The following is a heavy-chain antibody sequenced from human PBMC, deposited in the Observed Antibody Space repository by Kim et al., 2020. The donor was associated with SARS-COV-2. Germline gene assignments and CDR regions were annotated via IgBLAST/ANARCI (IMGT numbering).Heavy chain of an antibody. CDR3: AKDRSLDSGSQGGY. V-gene: IGHV3-48*02. J-gene: IGHJ4*02. D-gene: IGHD1-26*01. Sequence: AESVKGRFAISRDNAKNSLYLQMNSVRDGDTTVYYCAKDRSLDSGSQGGYWGQGTLVTVSS.